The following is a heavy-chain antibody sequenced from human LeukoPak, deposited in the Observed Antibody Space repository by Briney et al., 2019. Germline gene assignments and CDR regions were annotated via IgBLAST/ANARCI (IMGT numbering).Heavy chain of an antibody. V-gene: IGHV1-2*02. D-gene: IGHD1-26*01. CDR2: INPNSGDT. CDR1: GYTFTGYY. Sequence: ASVKVSCKASGYTFTGYYMHWVRQAPGQGLEWMGWINPNSGDTNYAQKFQGRVTMTRDTSISTAYTELSRLRSDDTAVYYCARGPRETEWELPTYNWFDPWGQGTLVTVSS. CDR3: ARGPRETEWELPTYNWFDP. J-gene: IGHJ5*02.